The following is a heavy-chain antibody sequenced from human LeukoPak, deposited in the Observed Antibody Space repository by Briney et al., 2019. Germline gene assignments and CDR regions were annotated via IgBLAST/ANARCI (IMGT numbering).Heavy chain of an antibody. V-gene: IGHV6-1*01. Sequence: SQTLSLTCAISGDSVSSNSVTWNWIRQSPSRGLEWLGRTYYRSTWYNDYAVSVRGRITVNPDTSKNQFSLQLNSVTPEDTAVYYCARVLEGYFDYWGQGTLVTVSS. CDR2: TYYRSTWYN. J-gene: IGHJ4*02. CDR1: GDSVSSNSVT. CDR3: ARVLEGYFDY.